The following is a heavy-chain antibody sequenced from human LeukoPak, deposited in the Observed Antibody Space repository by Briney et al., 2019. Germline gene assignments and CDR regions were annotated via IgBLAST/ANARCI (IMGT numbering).Heavy chain of an antibody. D-gene: IGHD3-22*01. Sequence: GGSLRLSCAASGFTFSSYWMSWVRQAPGKGLEWVANIKQDGSEKYYVDSVKGRFTISRDNAKNSLYLQMNSLRAEDTAAYYCVVVITLFDYWGQGTLVTVSS. CDR3: VVVITLFDY. V-gene: IGHV3-7*01. CDR1: GFTFSSYW. CDR2: IKQDGSEK. J-gene: IGHJ4*02.